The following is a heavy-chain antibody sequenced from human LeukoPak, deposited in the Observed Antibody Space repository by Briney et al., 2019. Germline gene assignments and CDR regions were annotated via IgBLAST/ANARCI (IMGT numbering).Heavy chain of an antibody. V-gene: IGHV4-59*01. J-gene: IGHJ3*02. CDR2: IYYSGST. Sequence: SETLSLTCTVSGGSISSYYWSWIRQPPGKGLEWIGYIYYSGSTNYNPSLKSRVTISVDTSKNQFSLKLSSVTAADTAVYYCARARMNAFDIWSQGTMVTVSS. CDR3: ARARMNAFDI. CDR1: GGSISSYY.